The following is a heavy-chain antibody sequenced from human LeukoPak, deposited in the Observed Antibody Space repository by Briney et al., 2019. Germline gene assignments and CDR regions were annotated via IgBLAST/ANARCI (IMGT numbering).Heavy chain of an antibody. J-gene: IGHJ5*02. CDR3: ARAPGYYDSSGYPPYNWFDP. D-gene: IGHD3-22*01. V-gene: IGHV4-59*01. CDR1: GGSISSYY. Sequence: PSETLSLTCTVSGGSISSYYWSWIRQPPGKGLEWIGYIYYSGSTNYNPSLKSRVTISVDTSKNQFSLKLTSVTAADTAVYYCARAPGYYDSSGYPPYNWFDPWGQGTLVTVSS. CDR2: IYYSGST.